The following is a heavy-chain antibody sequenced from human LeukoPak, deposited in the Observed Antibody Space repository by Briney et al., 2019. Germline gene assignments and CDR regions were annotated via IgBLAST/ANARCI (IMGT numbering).Heavy chain of an antibody. Sequence: RPSETLSLTCAVYGGSFSGYYWSWIRQPPGKGLEWIGEINHSGSTNYNPSLKSRVTISVDTSKNQFSLKLSSVTAADTAVYYCARGTVTTSGPFDYWGQGTLVTVSS. CDR3: ARGTVTTSGPFDY. J-gene: IGHJ4*02. CDR2: INHSGST. V-gene: IGHV4-34*01. D-gene: IGHD4-11*01. CDR1: GGSFSGYY.